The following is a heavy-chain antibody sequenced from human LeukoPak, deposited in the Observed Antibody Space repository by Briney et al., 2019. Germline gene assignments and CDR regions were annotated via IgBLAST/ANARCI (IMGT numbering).Heavy chain of an antibody. J-gene: IGHJ4*02. D-gene: IGHD6-13*01. CDR3: ARGGISSSWDN. V-gene: IGHV4-39*07. CDR1: GGSISSSSYY. CDR2: IYYSGST. Sequence: SETLSLTCTVSGGSISSSSYYWGWIRQPPGKGLEWIGSIYYSGSTYYNPSLKSRVTISVDTSKNQFSLKLSSVTAADTAVYYCARGGISSSWDNWGQGTLVTVSS.